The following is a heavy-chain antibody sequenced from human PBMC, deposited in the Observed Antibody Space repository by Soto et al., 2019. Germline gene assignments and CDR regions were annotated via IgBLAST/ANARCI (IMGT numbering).Heavy chain of an antibody. V-gene: IGHV4-39*01. CDR2: IYYSGST. CDR3: ARPYYDFWSGYPHWFDP. CDR1: GGSISSSSYY. D-gene: IGHD3-3*01. J-gene: IGHJ5*02. Sequence: PSETLSLTCTVSGGSISSSSYYWGWIRQPPGKGLEWIGSIYYSGSTYYNPSLKSRVTISVDTSKNQFSLKLSSVTAADTAVYYCARPYYDFWSGYPHWFDPWGQGTLVTVSS.